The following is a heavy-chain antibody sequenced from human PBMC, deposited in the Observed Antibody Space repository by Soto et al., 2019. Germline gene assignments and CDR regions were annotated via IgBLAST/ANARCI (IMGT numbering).Heavy chain of an antibody. CDR2: IDPINGLT. J-gene: IGHJ4*02. CDR3: ARGAPTTETSTFDY. CDR1: GYRFTDCY. V-gene: IGHV1-2*02. Sequence: SVKVSCKYSGYRFTDCYIHWVRQAPGQGLGWMGWIDPINGLTNFSEMFQGRVTMTTDTSLNTAYMEMRSLTSDDTAVYYCARGAPTTETSTFDYWGQGTPVTVSS.